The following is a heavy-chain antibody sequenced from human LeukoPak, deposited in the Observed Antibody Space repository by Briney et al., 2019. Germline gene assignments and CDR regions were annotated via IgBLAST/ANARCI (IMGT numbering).Heavy chain of an antibody. V-gene: IGHV3-7*01. D-gene: IGHD5-12*01. J-gene: IGHJ4*02. CDR3: VRDGGVSGYDLLDY. Sequence: QALGKKKKWVAHINQDGSEEHYMDSAKARFTISRDNAKNSLSLQMNSLRAEDTAVYYCVRDGGVSGYDLLDYWGQGTLVTVSS. CDR2: INQDGSEE.